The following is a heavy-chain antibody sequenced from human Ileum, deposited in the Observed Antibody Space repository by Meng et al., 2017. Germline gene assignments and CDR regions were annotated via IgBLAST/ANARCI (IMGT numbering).Heavy chain of an antibody. CDR1: DGSGSSNRHY. V-gene: IGHV4-61*01. J-gene: IGHJ4*02. D-gene: IGHD3-10*01. CDR3: AREGLGGGVIKVDS. Sequence: QVRRQESGPGLVRPSETLSLTSNVSDGSGSSNRHYWTWMRQAPGKGLEWIGYISNSGTPNYNPSLKSRVTMSVDTSKNQFSLKLSSVTAADTAVYYCAREGLGGGVIKVDSWGQGTLVTVSS. CDR2: ISNSGTP.